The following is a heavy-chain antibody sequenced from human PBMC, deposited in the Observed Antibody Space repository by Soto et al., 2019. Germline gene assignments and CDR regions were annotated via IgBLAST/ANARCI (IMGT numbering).Heavy chain of an antibody. CDR1: GVSISSSSYY. D-gene: IGHD4-17*01. J-gene: IGHJ4*02. CDR3: ARQAATVTTNCDY. Sequence: PSETLSLTCTVSGVSISSSSYYWGWIRQPPGKGLEWIGSIYYSGSTYYNPSLKSRVTISVDTSKNQFSLKLSSVTAADTAVYYCARQAATVTTNCDYWGQGTLVTVSS. CDR2: IYYSGST. V-gene: IGHV4-39*01.